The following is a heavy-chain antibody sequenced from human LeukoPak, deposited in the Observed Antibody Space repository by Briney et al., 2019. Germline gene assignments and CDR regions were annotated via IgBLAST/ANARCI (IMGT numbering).Heavy chain of an antibody. J-gene: IGHJ6*03. Sequence: PSETLSLTCAVYGGSFSGYYWSWIRQPPGKGLEWIGYIYYSGSTNYNPSLKSRVTISVDTSKNQFSLKLSSVTAADTAVYYCARGRMDYYGSGRQPNYYYYYMDVWGKGTTVTVSS. CDR1: GGSFSGYY. D-gene: IGHD3-10*01. V-gene: IGHV4-59*01. CDR3: ARGRMDYYGSGRQPNYYYYYMDV. CDR2: IYYSGST.